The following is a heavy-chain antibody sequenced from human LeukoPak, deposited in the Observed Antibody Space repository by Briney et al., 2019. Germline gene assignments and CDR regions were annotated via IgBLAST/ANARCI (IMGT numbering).Heavy chain of an antibody. CDR3: ARGSFVVVVAAVRGRRNAFDI. J-gene: IGHJ3*02. CDR2: INHSGST. Sequence: SETLSLTCAVYGGSFSGYYWSWIRQPPGKGLEWIGEINHSGSTNYNPSLKSRVTISVDTSKNQFSLKLSSVTAADTAVYYCARGSFVVVVAAVRGRRNAFDIWGQGTMVTVSS. CDR1: GGSFSGYY. D-gene: IGHD2-15*01. V-gene: IGHV4-34*01.